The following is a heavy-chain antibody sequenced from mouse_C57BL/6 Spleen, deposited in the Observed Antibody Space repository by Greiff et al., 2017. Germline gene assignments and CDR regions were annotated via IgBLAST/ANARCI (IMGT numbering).Heavy chain of an antibody. D-gene: IGHD3-2*02. CDR1: GYTFTSYW. Sequence: QVQLQQPGAELVKPGASVKLSCKASGYTFTSYWMQWVKQRPGQGLEWIGEIDPSDSYTNYNQKFKGKAPLTVDTSSSTAYMQLSSLTSEDSAVYYCARKGYIYWYFDVWGTGTTVTVST. CDR3: ARKGYIYWYFDV. V-gene: IGHV1-50*01. J-gene: IGHJ1*03. CDR2: IDPSDSYT.